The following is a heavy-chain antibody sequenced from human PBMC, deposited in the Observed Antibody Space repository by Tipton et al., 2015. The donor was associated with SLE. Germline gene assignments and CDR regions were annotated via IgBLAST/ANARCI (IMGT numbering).Heavy chain of an antibody. V-gene: IGHV3-30*02. CDR2: IRFDGSRK. CDR1: GFTFSYYG. D-gene: IGHD2-2*01. CDR3: AKPGGDQLLWAYFDY. Sequence: SLRLSCAASGFTFSYYGMHWVRQAPGKGLEWVAFIRFDGSRKNYADSVKGRFTISRDNSKNTLYLQLNSLTADDTAVYYCAKPGGDQLLWAYFDYWGQGTLVTVSS. J-gene: IGHJ4*02.